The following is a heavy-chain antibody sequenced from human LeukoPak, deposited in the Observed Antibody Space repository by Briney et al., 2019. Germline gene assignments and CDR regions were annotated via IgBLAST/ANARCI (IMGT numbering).Heavy chain of an antibody. J-gene: IGHJ5*02. CDR1: GFTFTDYY. D-gene: IGHD2-21*01. V-gene: IGHV3-11*03. CDR3: ARSPDVVETWFDL. CDR2: LSTSTTFI. Sequence: GGSLRLSCAASGFTFTDYYMSWIRQAPGKGLEWVSYLSTSTTFINYADSVRGRFTISRDNAKHSLYLQMNSLRAEDTAVYYCARSPDVVETWFDLWGQGTLVTVSS.